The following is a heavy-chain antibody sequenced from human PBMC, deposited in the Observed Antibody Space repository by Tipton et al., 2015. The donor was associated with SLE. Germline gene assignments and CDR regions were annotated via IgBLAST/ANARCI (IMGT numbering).Heavy chain of an antibody. Sequence: TLSLTCTVSGGSISSYYWSWIRQPPGKGLEWIGYIYYSGSTNYNPSLKSRVTISVATSKNQFSLKLSSVTAADTAGYYWAWFRGRGCFHHWGQGTLVTVSS. CDR1: GGSISSYY. CDR3: AWFRGRGCFHH. J-gene: IGHJ1*01. D-gene: IGHD3-10*01. CDR2: IYYSGST. V-gene: IGHV4-59*01.